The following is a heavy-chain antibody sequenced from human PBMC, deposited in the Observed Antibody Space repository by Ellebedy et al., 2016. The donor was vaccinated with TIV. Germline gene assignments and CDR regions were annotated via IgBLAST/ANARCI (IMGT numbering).Heavy chain of an antibody. CDR1: DYSIFGYY. CDR2: IYYSGST. CDR3: ERVGTMVRGVIALGMDV. D-gene: IGHD3-10*01. Sequence: MPSETLSLTCTVSDYSIFGYYWSWIRQPPGKGLEWIVYIYYSGSTNYHPSRKRRVTISVDTSKNQFSLQMISVTAADTAVYYCERVGTMVRGVIALGMDVWGQGTTVTVSS. V-gene: IGHV4-59*12. J-gene: IGHJ6*01.